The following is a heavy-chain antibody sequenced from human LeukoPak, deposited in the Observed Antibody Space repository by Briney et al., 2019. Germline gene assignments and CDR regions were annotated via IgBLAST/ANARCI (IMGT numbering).Heavy chain of an antibody. CDR2: IYYSGST. CDR1: GGSISSYY. J-gene: IGHJ6*02. V-gene: IGHV4-59*08. CDR3: ARGYCSSTSCYSLWYYYYYGMDV. Sequence: PSETLSLTCTVSGGSISSYYWSWIRQPPGKGLEWIGYIYYSGSTNYNPSLKSRVTISVDTSKNQFSLKLSSVTAADTAVYYCARGYCSSTSCYSLWYYYYYGMDVWGQGTTVTVSS. D-gene: IGHD2-2*02.